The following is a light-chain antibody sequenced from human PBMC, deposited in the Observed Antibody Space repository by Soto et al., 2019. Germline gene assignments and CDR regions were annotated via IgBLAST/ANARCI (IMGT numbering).Light chain of an antibody. Sequence: QSVLSHPPSASWSPGHSVTISCTGTSSDVGGYKYVSWYQQYPGKAPKLMIYAVSKRPSGVPDRFSGSKSGNTASLTVSGLQAEDEADYYCSSYAGSTNYVFGTGTKVTXL. J-gene: IGLJ1*01. V-gene: IGLV2-8*01. CDR3: SSYAGSTNYV. CDR1: SSDVGGYKY. CDR2: AVS.